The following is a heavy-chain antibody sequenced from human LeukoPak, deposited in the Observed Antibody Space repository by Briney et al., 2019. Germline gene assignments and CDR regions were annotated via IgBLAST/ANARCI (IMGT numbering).Heavy chain of an antibody. Sequence: GGSLRLSCAASGFTFSSCAMSWVRQAPGKGLEWVSAISGSGGSTYYAGSVKGRFTISRDNSKNTLFLQMNSLRAEDTAVYYCAKGTYSSSRIDYWGQGTLVTVSS. CDR2: ISGSGGST. D-gene: IGHD6-6*01. J-gene: IGHJ4*02. CDR1: GFTFSSCA. V-gene: IGHV3-23*01. CDR3: AKGTYSSSRIDY.